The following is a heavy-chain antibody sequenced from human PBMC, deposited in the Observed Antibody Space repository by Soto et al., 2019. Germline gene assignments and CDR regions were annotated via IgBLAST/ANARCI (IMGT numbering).Heavy chain of an antibody. V-gene: IGHV3-23*01. CDR2: ISGNGDST. CDR3: ARRSSSWYFDY. CDR1: GFTFSSYA. Sequence: EVQLFESGGGLVQPGGSLRLSCAASGFTFSSYAMNWVRQAPGKGLEWVSVISGNGDSTYYADSVKGRFTISRDNSKNTLYLQMNSLRAEDTAVYYCARRSSSWYFDYWGQGTLVTVSS. D-gene: IGHD6-13*01. J-gene: IGHJ4*02.